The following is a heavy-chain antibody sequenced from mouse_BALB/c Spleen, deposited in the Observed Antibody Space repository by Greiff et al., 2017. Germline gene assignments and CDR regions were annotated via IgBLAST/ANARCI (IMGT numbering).Heavy chain of an antibody. CDR3: ARVDYYGSSLDD. V-gene: IGHV14-3*02. D-gene: IGHD1-1*01. CDR2: IDPANGNT. J-gene: IGHJ2*01. CDR1: GFNIKDTY. Sequence: VQLQQSGAELVKPGASVKLSCTASGFNIKDTYMHWVKQRPEQGLEWIGRIDPANGNTKYDPKFQGKATITADTSSNTAYLQLSSLTSEDTAVYYCARVDYYGSSLDDWGQGTTLTVSS.